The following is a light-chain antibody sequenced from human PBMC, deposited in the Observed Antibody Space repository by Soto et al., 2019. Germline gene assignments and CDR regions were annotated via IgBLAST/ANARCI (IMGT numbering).Light chain of an antibody. Sequence: DIQMTQSPSSLSASVGARVSITCQASRDIRTSLSWFQQKPGRAPKLLIYGASNLETGVPSRFRGSGSGTDFTFTISSLQPEDTATYYCQHYDNLPPFTFGPGTKVDI. J-gene: IGKJ3*01. V-gene: IGKV1-33*01. CDR1: RDIRTS. CDR3: QHYDNLPPFT. CDR2: GAS.